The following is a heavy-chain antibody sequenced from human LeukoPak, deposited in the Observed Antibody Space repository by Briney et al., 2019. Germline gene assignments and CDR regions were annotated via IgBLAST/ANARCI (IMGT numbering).Heavy chain of an antibody. CDR2: IKVDGSEK. D-gene: IGHD2-21*02. Sequence: GGSLRLSCAVSGFTFSRYWMTWVRQAPGKGLEWVANIKVDGSEKYYVDAVKGRFTISRDDAKDSLYLQMNSLRAEDTAVYYCAREVTETSYFDYWGQGTLVAVSS. CDR3: AREVTETSYFDY. J-gene: IGHJ4*02. V-gene: IGHV3-7*01. CDR1: GFTFSRYW.